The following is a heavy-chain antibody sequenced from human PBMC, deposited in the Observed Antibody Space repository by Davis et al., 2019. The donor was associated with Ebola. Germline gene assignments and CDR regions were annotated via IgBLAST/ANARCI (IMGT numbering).Heavy chain of an antibody. CDR3: ARGGRWSDYDFWSGSRGHFDY. J-gene: IGHJ4*02. CDR1: GYTFTSYY. CDR2: INPSGGST. D-gene: IGHD3-3*01. Sequence: ASVQVSCKASGYTFTSYYMHWVRQAPGQGLEWMGIINPSGGSTSYAQKFQGRVTMTRDTSTSTAYMELSSLRSEDTAVYYCARGGRWSDYDFWSGSRGHFDYWGQGTLVTVSS. V-gene: IGHV1-46*01.